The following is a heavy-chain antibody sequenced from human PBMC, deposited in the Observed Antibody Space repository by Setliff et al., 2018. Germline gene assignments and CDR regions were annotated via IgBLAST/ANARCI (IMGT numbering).Heavy chain of an antibody. J-gene: IGHJ5*02. CDR2: IDPGDSYA. V-gene: IGHV5-10-1*01. CDR3: ARLGRERSTFAWLDA. CDR1: GYSFTTYW. D-gene: IGHD1-1*01. Sequence: PGESLKISCQGSGYSFTTYWIAWVRLMPGKGLEYMGRIDPGDSYADYSPSFEGLVTISADKSRTTVYLQWTSLQASDTALYLCARLGRERSTFAWLDAWGQGTQVTVSS.